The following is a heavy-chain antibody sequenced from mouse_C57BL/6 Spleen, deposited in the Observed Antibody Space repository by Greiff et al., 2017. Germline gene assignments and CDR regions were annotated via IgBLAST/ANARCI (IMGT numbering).Heavy chain of an antibody. CDR3: ARSEGSLDYFDY. J-gene: IGHJ2*01. V-gene: IGHV1-4*01. CDR1: GYTFTSYT. CDR2: INPSSGYT. Sequence: VQLVESGAELARPGASVKMSCKASGYTFTSYTMHWVKQRPGQGLEWIGYINPSSGYTKYNQKFKDKATLTADKSSSTAYMQLSSLTSEDSAVYYCARSEGSLDYFDYWGQGTTLTVSS. D-gene: IGHD1-1*01.